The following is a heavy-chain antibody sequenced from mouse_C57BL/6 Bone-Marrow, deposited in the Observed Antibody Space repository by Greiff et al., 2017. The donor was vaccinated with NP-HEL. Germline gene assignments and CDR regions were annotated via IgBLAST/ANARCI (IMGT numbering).Heavy chain of an antibody. CDR3: ARGDYGSSPYYFDY. J-gene: IGHJ2*01. D-gene: IGHD1-1*01. V-gene: IGHV1-69*01. Sequence: GQGLEWIGEIDPSDSYTNYNQKFKGKSTLTVDKSSSTAYMQLSSLTSEDSAVYYCARGDYGSSPYYFDYWGQGTTLTVSS. CDR2: IDPSDSYT.